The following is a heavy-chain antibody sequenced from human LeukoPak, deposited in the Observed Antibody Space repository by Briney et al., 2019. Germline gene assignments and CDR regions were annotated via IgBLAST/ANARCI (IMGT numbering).Heavy chain of an antibody. CDR2: IFGGGGT. CDR3: AREFVYGDPFGP. Sequence: GGSLRLSCAASGFTVSSTYMNWVRQAPGKGLEWVSVIFGGGGTYYADSVKGRFIISRDNSKNTLHLQMNSLRAEDTAVYFCAREFVYGDPFGPWGQGTLVTVSS. V-gene: IGHV3-66*01. D-gene: IGHD4-17*01. J-gene: IGHJ5*02. CDR1: GFTVSSTY.